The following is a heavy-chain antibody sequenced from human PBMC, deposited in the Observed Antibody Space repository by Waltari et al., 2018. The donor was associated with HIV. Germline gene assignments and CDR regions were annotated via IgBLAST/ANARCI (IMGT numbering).Heavy chain of an antibody. CDR3: ARLYWGNKAFNI. CDR1: GDSVSGNRGA. Sequence: QVQLQQSGPGLVKPSQTLSLTCPISGDSVSGNRGAWNWIRQSPSRGLEWLGRTYYNSKWYNDYALSVKSRISINPDTSKNQVSLQLNSVTPEDTAVYYCARLYWGNKAFNIWGQGTMVTVSS. CDR2: TYYNSKWYN. J-gene: IGHJ3*02. V-gene: IGHV6-1*01. D-gene: IGHD3-16*01.